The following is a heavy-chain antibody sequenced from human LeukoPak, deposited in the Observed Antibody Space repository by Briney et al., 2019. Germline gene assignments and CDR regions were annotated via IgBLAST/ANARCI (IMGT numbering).Heavy chain of an antibody. V-gene: IGHV4-59*01. J-gene: IGHJ4*02. CDR1: GGSISSYY. D-gene: IGHD5-18*01. CDR2: IYYSGST. CDR3: ARADPHTYGYFQRY. Sequence: SETLSLTCTVSGGSISSYYWTWIRQPPGKGLEWIGYIYYSGSTNYNPSLKSRVTISVDTSKNQFSLKLSSVTAADTAVYYCARADPHTYGYFQRYWGRGTLVSVSS.